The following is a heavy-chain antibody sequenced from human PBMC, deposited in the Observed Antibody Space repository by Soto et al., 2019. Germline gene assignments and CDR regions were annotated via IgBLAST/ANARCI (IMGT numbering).Heavy chain of an antibody. J-gene: IGHJ4*02. CDR1: GGTFSSYT. CDR3: ARLTGTTDPAGFNDY. CDR2: IIPILGIA. Sequence: SVKVSCKASGGTFSSYTISWVRQAPGQGLEWMGRIIPILGIANYAQKFQGRVTITADKSTSTAYMELSSLRSEDTAVYYCARLTGTTDPAGFNDYWGQGTLVTVSS. D-gene: IGHD1-7*01. V-gene: IGHV1-69*02.